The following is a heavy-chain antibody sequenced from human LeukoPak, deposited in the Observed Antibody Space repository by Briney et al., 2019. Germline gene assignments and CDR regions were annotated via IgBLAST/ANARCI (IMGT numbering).Heavy chain of an antibody. V-gene: IGHV3-74*01. J-gene: IGHJ4*02. CDR3: ARDLNYDSSGYYLH. CDR1: GFTFSNYW. D-gene: IGHD3-22*01. CDR2: ITNDGSST. Sequence: PGGSLRLSCAASGFTFSNYWMHWVRQAPGKGLVWVSRITNDGSSTNYADSVKGRFTISRDNAKNSLYLQMNSLRAEDTAVYYCARDLNYDSSGYYLHWGQGTLVTVSS.